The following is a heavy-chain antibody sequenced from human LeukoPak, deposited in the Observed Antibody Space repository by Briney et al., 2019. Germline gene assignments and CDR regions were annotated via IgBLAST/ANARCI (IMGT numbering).Heavy chain of an antibody. D-gene: IGHD3-3*01. J-gene: IGHJ4*02. CDR3: AKDTRTISCLDY. CDR1: GFTFSSYG. CDR2: ISDVGGST. Sequence: GGSLRLSCAASGFTFSSYGMSWVRQAPGKELEWVSAISDVGGSTYYADSVKGRFTISRDNSKNTLYLQMNSLRAEDTAVYNCAKDTRTISCLDYWGQGTLVTVSS. V-gene: IGHV3-23*01.